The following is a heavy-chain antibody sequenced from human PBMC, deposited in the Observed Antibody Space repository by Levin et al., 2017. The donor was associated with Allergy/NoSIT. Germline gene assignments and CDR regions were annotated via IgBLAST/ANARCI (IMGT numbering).Heavy chain of an antibody. J-gene: IGHJ4*02. CDR3: ARVPTYYYDSSGYYPKGYYFDY. CDR2: ISSSGSTI. Sequence: LSLTCAASGFTFSDYYMSWIRQAPGKGLEWVSYISSSGSTIYYADSVKGRFTISRDNAKNSLYLQMNSLRAEDTAVYYCARVPTYYYDSSGYYPKGYYFDYWGQGTLVTVSS. V-gene: IGHV3-11*01. CDR1: GFTFSDYY. D-gene: IGHD3-22*01.